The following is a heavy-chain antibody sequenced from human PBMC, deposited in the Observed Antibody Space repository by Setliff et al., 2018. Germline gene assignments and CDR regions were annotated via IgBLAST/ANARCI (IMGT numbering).Heavy chain of an antibody. J-gene: IGHJ4*02. CDR2: IYTSGST. V-gene: IGHV4-4*07. Sequence: SETLSLTCTVSGGSISSYYWSWIRQPAGKGLEWIGRIYTSGSTNYNPSLKSRVTMSVDTSKNQFSLKVSSVTAADTAVYYCARSFSRREKFLLDYWGQGALVTVSS. CDR1: GGSISSYY. CDR3: ARSFSRREKFLLDY.